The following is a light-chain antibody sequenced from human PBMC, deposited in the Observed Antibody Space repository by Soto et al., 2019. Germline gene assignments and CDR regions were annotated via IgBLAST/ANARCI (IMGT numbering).Light chain of an antibody. J-gene: IGKJ1*01. Sequence: DIQMTKSPSTLSASVGDRVTVTCRASQSISSWLAWYQQKAGKAHKLLIYKASALESGVPSRFSLSGSGTEFTLTISSLEPEDFATYYCQHYNTYPRTFGQGNTVAIK. V-gene: IGKV1-5*03. CDR3: QHYNTYPRT. CDR1: QSISSW. CDR2: KAS.